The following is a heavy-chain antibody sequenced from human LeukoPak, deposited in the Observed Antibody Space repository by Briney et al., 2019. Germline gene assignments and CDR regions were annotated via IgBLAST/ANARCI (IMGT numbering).Heavy chain of an antibody. Sequence: ASVKVSCKASGYTFTSYYMHWVRQAPGQGLEWMGIINPSGGSTSYAQKFQGRVTMTRDMSTSTVYMELSSLRSEDTAVYYCARDSVVAATRRYYYYYMDVWGKGTTVTVSS. V-gene: IGHV1-46*01. J-gene: IGHJ6*03. CDR1: GYTFTSYY. CDR3: ARDSVVAATRRYYYYYMDV. CDR2: INPSGGST. D-gene: IGHD2-15*01.